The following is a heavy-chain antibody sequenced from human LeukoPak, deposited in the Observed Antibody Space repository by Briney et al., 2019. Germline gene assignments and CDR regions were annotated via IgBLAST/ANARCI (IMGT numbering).Heavy chain of an antibody. CDR1: GFTFSSYA. CDR2: VSYDGSNK. V-gene: IGHV3-30-3*01. D-gene: IGHD3-22*01. Sequence: PGGSLRLSCAASGFTFSSYAMHWVRQAPGKGLEWVAVVSYDGSNKYYADSVKGRFTISRDNSKNTLYLQMNSLRPEDTAVYYCARDKDSSGYYHYYYGMDVWGQGTTVTVSS. J-gene: IGHJ6*02. CDR3: ARDKDSSGYYHYYYGMDV.